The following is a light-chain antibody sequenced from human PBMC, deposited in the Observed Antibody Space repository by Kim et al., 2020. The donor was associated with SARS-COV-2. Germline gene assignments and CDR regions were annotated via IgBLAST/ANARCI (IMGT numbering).Light chain of an antibody. J-gene: IGLJ2*01. CDR2: RDS. CDR3: QVWDSSIHVV. Sequence: PLEQTARISRGGNNIGIKIVQCYQRKPGQAPVLSIYRDSNRPSGIPERCSGANSGNPATLSICRAQAGDEADYYCQVWDSSIHVVFGGGTKLTVL. V-gene: IGLV3-9*01. CDR1: NIGIKI.